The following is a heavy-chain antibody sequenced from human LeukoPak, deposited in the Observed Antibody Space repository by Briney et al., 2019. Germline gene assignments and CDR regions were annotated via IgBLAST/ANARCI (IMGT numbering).Heavy chain of an antibody. V-gene: IGHV3-7*04. D-gene: IGHD5-24*01. J-gene: IGHJ4*02. CDR1: GFTFSSYW. Sequence: GGSLRLSCAASGFTFSSYWMSWVRQAPGKGLEWVANIKQDGSDKYYVDSVKGRFTISRDNAKNSLYLQLNSLRAEDTAVYYCAREDGYNFFDYWGQGTLVTVSS. CDR2: IKQDGSDK. CDR3: AREDGYNFFDY.